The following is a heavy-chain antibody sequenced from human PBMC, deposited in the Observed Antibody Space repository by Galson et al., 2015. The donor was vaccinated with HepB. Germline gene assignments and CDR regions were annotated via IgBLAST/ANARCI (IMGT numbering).Heavy chain of an antibody. CDR1: GFTFDDYA. Sequence: SLRLSCAASGFTFDDYAMHWVRQAPGKGLEWVSGISWNSGSIGYAGSVKGRFTISRDNAKNSLYLQMNSLRAEDTALYYCKVFGDNWFDPWGQGTLVTVSS. CDR2: ISWNSGSI. D-gene: IGHD3-3*01. CDR3: KVFGDNWFDP. V-gene: IGHV3-9*01. J-gene: IGHJ5*02.